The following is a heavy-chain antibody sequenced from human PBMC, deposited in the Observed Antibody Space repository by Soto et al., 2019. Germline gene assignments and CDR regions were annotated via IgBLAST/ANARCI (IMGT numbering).Heavy chain of an antibody. V-gene: IGHV3-30*18. D-gene: IGHD2-2*01. J-gene: IGHJ5*02. CDR3: AEDNGISTSCYRLYNWFDP. CDR1: GFTFSSYG. Sequence: QVQLVESGGGVVQPGRSLRLSCAASGFTFSSYGMHWVRQAPGKGLEWVAVISYGGSNKYYADSVKGRFTISRDNSKNTLYLQMNNLRAEDTAVYYCAEDNGISTSCYRLYNWFDPWGQGTLVTVSS. CDR2: ISYGGSNK.